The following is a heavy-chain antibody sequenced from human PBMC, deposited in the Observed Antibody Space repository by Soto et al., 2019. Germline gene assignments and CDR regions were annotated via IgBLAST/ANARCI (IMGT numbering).Heavy chain of an antibody. J-gene: IGHJ6*02. D-gene: IGHD3-3*01. V-gene: IGHV1-69*01. CDR1: GGTFSSYA. Sequence: CKASGGTFSSYAISWVRQAPGQGLEWMGGIIPIFGTANYAQKFQGRVTITADESTSTAYMELSSLRSEDTAVYYCARGRHDFWSGYPYTRQYYYYYGMDVWGQGTTVTVSS. CDR2: IIPIFGTA. CDR3: ARGRHDFWSGYPYTRQYYYYYGMDV.